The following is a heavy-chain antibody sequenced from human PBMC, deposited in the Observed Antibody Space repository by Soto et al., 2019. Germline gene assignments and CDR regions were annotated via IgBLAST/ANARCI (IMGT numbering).Heavy chain of an antibody. V-gene: IGHV3-66*01. J-gene: IGHJ4*02. D-gene: IGHD3-3*01. CDR2: ISSAGGT. CDR3: ARDELGGAYDFWH. CDR1: GITVTNCF. Sequence: EVQLVESGGGLVQPGGSLRLSCAASGITVTNCFMTWVRQAPGKGLEWVSVISSAGGTYYADSVKGRFTISRDNYRHTLYLQMSTLRAEDTAVYYGARDELGGAYDFWHGGQGTLVTVSS.